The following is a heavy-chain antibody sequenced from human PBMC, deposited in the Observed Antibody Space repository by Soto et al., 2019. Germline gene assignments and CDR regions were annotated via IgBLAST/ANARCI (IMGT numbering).Heavy chain of an antibody. CDR2: IYSGGTT. J-gene: IGHJ4*02. D-gene: IGHD2-21*01. CDR3: ARGGEPSYY. Sequence: EVQLEESGGGLVQPGGSLRLSCVVSGFSVSRNYMSWVRQAPGKGLEWVSVIYSGGTTYYADSVKGRFTISRHNSKNTLYLQMNSLRAEDTAVYYCARGGEPSYYWGQGTLVTVSS. CDR1: GFSVSRNY. V-gene: IGHV3-53*04.